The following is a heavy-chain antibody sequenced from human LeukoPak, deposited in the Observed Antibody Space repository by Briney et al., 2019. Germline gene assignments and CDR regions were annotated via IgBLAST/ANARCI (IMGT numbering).Heavy chain of an antibody. V-gene: IGHV3-23*01. CDR3: ATGCHDFNPFYW. CDR1: GFTFSTYA. CDR2: IKGGGGDP. Sequence: QAGGSLRLSCAASGFTFSTYAMGWVRQAPGKGLEWVSSIKGGGGDPFYADSVKGRFTISRDNFKNTLFLQLNSLGAEDSAVYYCATGCHDFNPFYWWGQGTLVTVSS. J-gene: IGHJ4*02. D-gene: IGHD2-21*02.